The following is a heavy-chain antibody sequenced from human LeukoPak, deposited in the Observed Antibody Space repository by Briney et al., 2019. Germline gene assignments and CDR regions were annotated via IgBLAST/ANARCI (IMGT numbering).Heavy chain of an antibody. CDR1: GLTLSGYW. D-gene: IGHD5-18*01. Sequence: GGSLRLSCAASGLTLSGYWMHWVRQAPGKGLVWVSRINGDASSTSYADSVKGRFTISRDNAKSTLYLQMNSLRVEDTAVYYGARARGNTYGYFEYWGQGTLVTVSS. CDR3: ARARGNTYGYFEY. CDR2: INGDASST. J-gene: IGHJ4*02. V-gene: IGHV3-74*01.